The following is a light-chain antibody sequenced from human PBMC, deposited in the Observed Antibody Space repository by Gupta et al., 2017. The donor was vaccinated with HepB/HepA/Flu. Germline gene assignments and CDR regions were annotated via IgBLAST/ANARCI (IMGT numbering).Light chain of an antibody. CDR2: TAS. V-gene: IGKV1-12*01. CDR3: QQANSFPPS. CDR1: QGISNW. Sequence: DIQMTQPPSSLSASVGDRVTITCRASQGISNWLAWYQQKPGQAPKLLIYTASTLHSGVPSRFSGSGSGTDFTLTISSLQPEDFATYYCQQANSFPPSFGQGTKVEIK. J-gene: IGKJ1*01.